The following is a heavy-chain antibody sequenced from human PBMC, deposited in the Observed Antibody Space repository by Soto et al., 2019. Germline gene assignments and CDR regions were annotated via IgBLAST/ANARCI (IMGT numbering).Heavy chain of an antibody. CDR1: GDTVSNTGAA. Sequence: SHTLSLTCGISGDTVSNTGAAWNWIRQSPSRGLEWLGRTYNTGQWNFDYSPSVEGRISIVPDALKNQVSLHLESVTPDDTAIYYRVRQTCSRTSCYSWFGPWGQGSQVTVSS. CDR2: TYNTGQWNF. CDR3: VRQTCSRTSCYSWFGP. J-gene: IGHJ5*02. D-gene: IGHD2-2*01. V-gene: IGHV6-1*01.